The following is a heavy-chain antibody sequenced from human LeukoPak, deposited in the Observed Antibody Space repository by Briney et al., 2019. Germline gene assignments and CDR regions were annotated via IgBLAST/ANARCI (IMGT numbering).Heavy chain of an antibody. D-gene: IGHD6-6*01. CDR1: GGSFSGYY. Sequence: TSETLSLTCAVYGGSFSGYYWSWHRQPPGKGLERIGEINHSGSTNYNPSLKSRVTISVDTSKNQFSLKLSSVTAADTAVYYCARVAGRIAARMVFPDNWFDPWGQGTLVTVSS. V-gene: IGHV4-34*01. J-gene: IGHJ5*02. CDR3: ARVAGRIAARMVFPDNWFDP. CDR2: INHSGST.